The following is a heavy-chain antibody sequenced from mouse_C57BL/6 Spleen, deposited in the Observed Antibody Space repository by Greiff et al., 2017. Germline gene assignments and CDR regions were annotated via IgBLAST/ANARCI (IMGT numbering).Heavy chain of an antibody. J-gene: IGHJ4*01. V-gene: IGHV1-4*01. D-gene: IGHD2-5*01. CDR1: GYTFTSYT. Sequence: VQLQQSGAELARPGASVTMSCKASGYTFTSYTMHWVKQRPGQGLEWIGYINPSSGYTKYNQKFKDKATLTADKSSSTAYMQLSSLTSEDSAVYDCARKNSNYEVGYAMDYWGQGTSVTVSS. CDR3: ARKNSNYEVGYAMDY. CDR2: INPSSGYT.